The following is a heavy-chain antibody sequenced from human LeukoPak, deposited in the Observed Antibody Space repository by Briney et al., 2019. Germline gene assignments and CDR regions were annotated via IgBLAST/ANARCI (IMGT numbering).Heavy chain of an antibody. CDR1: GFTVSSNY. V-gene: IGHV3-66*01. J-gene: IGHJ4*02. CDR3: ARELWRYSYGGIDY. CDR2: IYSGGST. D-gene: IGHD5-18*01. Sequence: PGGSLRLSCAASGFTVSSNYMSWVRQAPGKGLGWVSVIYSGGSTYYADSVKGRFTISRDNSKNTQYLQMNSLRAEDTAVYYCARELWRYSYGGIDYWGQGTLVTVSS.